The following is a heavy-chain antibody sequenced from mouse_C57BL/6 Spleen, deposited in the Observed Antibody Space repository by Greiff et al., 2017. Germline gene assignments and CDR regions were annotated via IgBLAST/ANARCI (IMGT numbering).Heavy chain of an antibody. CDR2: ISSGGSYT. J-gene: IGHJ1*03. Sequence: EVHLVESGGDLVKPGGSLKLSCAASGFTFSSYGMSWVRQTPDKRLEWVATISSGGSYTYYPDSVKGRFTISRDNAKNTLYLQMSSLTSEDTAMYYCARLDYDYDGPYWYFDVWGTGTTVTVSS. D-gene: IGHD2-4*01. CDR3: ARLDYDYDGPYWYFDV. V-gene: IGHV5-6*01. CDR1: GFTFSSYG.